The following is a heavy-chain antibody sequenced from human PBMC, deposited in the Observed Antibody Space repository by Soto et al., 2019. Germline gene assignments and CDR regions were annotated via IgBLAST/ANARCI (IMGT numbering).Heavy chain of an antibody. CDR2: IIPVFGTT. J-gene: IGHJ4*02. Sequence: QEQLVQSGAEVKKPGSSVKVSCKDSGGLFSSFAISWVRQAPGQGLEWMGGIIPVFGTTNYAQKFQGRVTITADASTNTAYMELSSLTSDDTAMYYYARGGGPYVWFNEFWGQGTQVTVSS. CDR1: GGLFSSFA. V-gene: IGHV1-69*01. D-gene: IGHD3-16*01. CDR3: ARGGGPYVWFNEF.